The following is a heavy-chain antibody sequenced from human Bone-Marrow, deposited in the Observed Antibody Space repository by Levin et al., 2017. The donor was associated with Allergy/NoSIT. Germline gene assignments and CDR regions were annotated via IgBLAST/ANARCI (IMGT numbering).Heavy chain of an antibody. Sequence: SQTLSLTCTVSGGSISDSYWNWIRPSPGKGLEWIGFLSYSGSTKYNPSLKSRVTLSVDTSKNHFSLRLNSLTAADTAMYYCARAVAATATDFEFWGQGTLVTVSS. D-gene: IGHD6-19*01. CDR1: GGSISDSY. J-gene: IGHJ4*02. CDR3: ARAVAATATDFEF. CDR2: LSYSGST. V-gene: IGHV4-59*01.